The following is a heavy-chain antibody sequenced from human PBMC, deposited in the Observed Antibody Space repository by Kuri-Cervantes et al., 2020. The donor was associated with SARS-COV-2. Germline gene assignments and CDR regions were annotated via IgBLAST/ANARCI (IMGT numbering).Heavy chain of an antibody. V-gene: IGHV1-2*04. Sequence: ASVKVSCKASGYTFSGGYYMYWVRQAPGQGLEWMGWINPNSGGTNYAQKFQGWVTMTRDTSISTAYMELSRLRSDDTAVYYCATGMVRGLIQSYYYGMDVWVQGTTVTVSS. J-gene: IGHJ6*02. CDR3: ATGMVRGLIQSYYYGMDV. CDR1: GYTFSGGYY. CDR2: INPNSGGT. D-gene: IGHD3-10*01.